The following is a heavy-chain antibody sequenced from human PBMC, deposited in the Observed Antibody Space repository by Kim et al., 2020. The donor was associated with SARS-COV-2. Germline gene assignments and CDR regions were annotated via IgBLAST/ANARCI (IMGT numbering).Heavy chain of an antibody. J-gene: IGHJ4*02. CDR3: ARDLLGPRSGGSSYDY. CDR1: GFTFSSYA. V-gene: IGHV3-23*01. CDR2: ISGSGGST. D-gene: IGHD2-15*01. Sequence: GGSLRLSCAASGFTFSSYAMSWVRQAPGKGLEWVSVISGSGGSTYHADSGKGRFTISRNNSKNTLYLQMNSLRAEDTAVYYCARDLLGPRSGGSSYDYWGQGALVIFSS.